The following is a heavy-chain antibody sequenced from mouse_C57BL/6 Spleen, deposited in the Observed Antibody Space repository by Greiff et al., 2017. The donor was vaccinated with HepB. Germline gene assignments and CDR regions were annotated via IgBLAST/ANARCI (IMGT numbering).Heavy chain of an antibody. CDR2: IDPNSGGT. CDR1: GYTFTSYW. D-gene: IGHD1-1*01. V-gene: IGHV1-72*01. CDR3: AREGFHYYGSSHFDY. J-gene: IGHJ2*01. Sequence: VQLQQPGAELVKPGASVKLSCKASGYTFTSYWMHWVKQRPGRGLEWIGRIDPNSGGTKYNEKFKSKATLTVDKPSSTAYMQLSSLTSEDSAVYYCAREGFHYYGSSHFDYWGQGTTLTVSS.